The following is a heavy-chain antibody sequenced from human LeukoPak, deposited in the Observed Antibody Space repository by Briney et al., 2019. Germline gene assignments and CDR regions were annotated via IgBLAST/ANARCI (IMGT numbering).Heavy chain of an antibody. CDR2: ISYDGSNK. CDR1: GFTFSSYG. Sequence: GRSLRLSCAASGFTFSSYGMHWVRQAPGKGLEWVAVISYDGSNKYYADSVKGRFTISRDNSKNTLYLQMNSLRAEDTAVYYCAKRGGDGNNLSTHAFDYWGQGTLVTVSS. V-gene: IGHV3-30*18. D-gene: IGHD5-24*01. CDR3: AKRGGDGNNLSTHAFDY. J-gene: IGHJ4*02.